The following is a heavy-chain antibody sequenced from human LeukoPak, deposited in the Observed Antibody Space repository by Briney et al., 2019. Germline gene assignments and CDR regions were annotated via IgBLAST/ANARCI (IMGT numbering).Heavy chain of an antibody. Sequence: AGGSLRLSCAASGFTVSSNHMTWVRQAPGKGLEWVSEIYTGGLTFYADSVTGRFTISRDNSKNTVYLQINSLGVEDTARYYCARDNAPAGGGLDYWGQGTLVTVSS. CDR1: GFTVSSNH. CDR2: IYTGGLT. V-gene: IGHV3-53*01. D-gene: IGHD2-2*01. J-gene: IGHJ4*02. CDR3: ARDNAPAGGGLDY.